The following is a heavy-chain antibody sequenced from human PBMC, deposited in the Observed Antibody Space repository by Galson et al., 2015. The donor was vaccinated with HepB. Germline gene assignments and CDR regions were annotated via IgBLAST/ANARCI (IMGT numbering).Heavy chain of an antibody. CDR3: ASIGAYYYDSSGYPGGDY. Sequence: SLRLSCAASGFTFSSYAMHWVRQAPGKGLEWVAVISYDGSNKYYADSVKGRFTISRDNSKNTLYLQMNSLRAEDTAVYYCASIGAYYYDSSGYPGGDYWGQGTLVTVSS. J-gene: IGHJ4*02. CDR1: GFTFSSYA. D-gene: IGHD3-22*01. CDR2: ISYDGSNK. V-gene: IGHV3-30*04.